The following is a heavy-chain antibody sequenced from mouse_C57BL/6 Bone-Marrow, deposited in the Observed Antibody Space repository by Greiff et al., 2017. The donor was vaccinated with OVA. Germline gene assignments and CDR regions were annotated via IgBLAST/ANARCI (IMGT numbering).Heavy chain of an antibody. CDR1: GYSITSGYY. D-gene: IGHD4-1*01. V-gene: IGHV3-6*01. CDR3: ARVLGAY. CDR2: ISYDGSN. Sequence: VQLKESGPGLVKPSQSLSLTCSVTGYSITSGYYWNWIRQFPGNKLEWMGYISYDGSNNYNPSLKNRISITRDTSKNQFFLKLNSVTTEDTATYYCARVLGAYWGQGTLVTGSA. J-gene: IGHJ3*01.